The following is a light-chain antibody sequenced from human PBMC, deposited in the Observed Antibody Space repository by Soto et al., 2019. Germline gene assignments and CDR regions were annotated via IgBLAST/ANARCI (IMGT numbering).Light chain of an antibody. J-gene: IGKJ4*01. V-gene: IGKV3-15*01. CDR1: QSVNSN. Sequence: EIVMSQCPVTLSVSPGDRATLSCRASQSVNSNLAWYQQKPGQTPKLLIYVASTRATGIPARFSGSGSGTEFTLTISSLQSEDLAVYYCQQYNVWPLTFGGGTKVEFK. CDR2: VAS. CDR3: QQYNVWPLT.